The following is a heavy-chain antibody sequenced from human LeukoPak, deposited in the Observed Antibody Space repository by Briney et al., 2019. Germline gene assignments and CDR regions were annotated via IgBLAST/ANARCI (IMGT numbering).Heavy chain of an antibody. Sequence: ASVKVSCKASGYTFTSDGISWVRQAPGQGLEWMGWISAYNGNTNYAQKLQGRVTMTTDTSTSTAYMELRGLRSDDTAVYYCARGGSDILTGYPYGFDYWGQGTLVTVSS. V-gene: IGHV1-18*01. CDR1: GYTFTSDG. CDR3: ARGGSDILTGYPYGFDY. CDR2: ISAYNGNT. J-gene: IGHJ4*02. D-gene: IGHD3-9*01.